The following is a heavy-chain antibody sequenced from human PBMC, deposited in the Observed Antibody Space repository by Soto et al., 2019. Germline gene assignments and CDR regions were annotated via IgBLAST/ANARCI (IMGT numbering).Heavy chain of an antibody. Sequence: GGSLRLSCAASGFTFSSYAMSWVRKAQGKGLEWVSAFRGSGGPTYYADSVKGRFAISRVDSKNKLDLQMTILRAEDTAVEYCSKDTHVYGVGAFDYWGLGSLVTVSS. D-gene: IGHD4-17*01. CDR1: GFTFSSYA. CDR2: FRGSGGPT. V-gene: IGHV3-23*01. CDR3: SKDTHVYGVGAFDY. J-gene: IGHJ4*02.